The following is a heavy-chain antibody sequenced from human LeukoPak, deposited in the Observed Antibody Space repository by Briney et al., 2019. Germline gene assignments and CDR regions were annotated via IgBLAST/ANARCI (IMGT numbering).Heavy chain of an antibody. Sequence: EASVKVSCKASGGTFSSYAISWVRQAPGQGLEGMGWISAYNGNTNYAQKLQGRVTMTTDTSTSTAYMELRSLRSDDTAVYYCARDSDSYGPASSVAWGQGTLVTVSS. D-gene: IGHD5-18*01. CDR2: ISAYNGNT. CDR3: ARDSDSYGPASSVA. J-gene: IGHJ4*02. CDR1: GGTFSSYA. V-gene: IGHV1-18*01.